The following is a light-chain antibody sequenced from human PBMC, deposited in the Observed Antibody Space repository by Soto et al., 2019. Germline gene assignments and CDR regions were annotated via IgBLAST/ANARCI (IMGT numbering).Light chain of an antibody. CDR2: ASS. CDR1: QGISSN. V-gene: IGKV1-9*01. J-gene: IGKJ4*01. CDR3: QQLQSYPVT. Sequence: DIQLTQAPSFLSASGGDSVTITCRASQGISSNLAWFQQDPGKAPKLLIYASSTLQSGVPSRFSGSGSGTEFTLTISSLQPEDVATYYCQQLQSYPVTFGGETKVDIK.